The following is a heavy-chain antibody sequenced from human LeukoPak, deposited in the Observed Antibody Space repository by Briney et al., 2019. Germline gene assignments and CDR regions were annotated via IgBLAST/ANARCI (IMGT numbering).Heavy chain of an antibody. J-gene: IGHJ4*02. V-gene: IGHV4-39*07. Sequence: KASETLSLTCTVSGGSISSSSYYWGWIRQPPGKGLEWIGSIYYSGSTYYNPSLKSRVTISVDTSKNQFSLKLSSVTAADTAVYYCARDLRRYYDSSGYYSDYWGQGTLVTVSS. CDR2: IYYSGST. CDR1: GGSISSSSYY. CDR3: ARDLRRYYDSSGYYSDY. D-gene: IGHD3-22*01.